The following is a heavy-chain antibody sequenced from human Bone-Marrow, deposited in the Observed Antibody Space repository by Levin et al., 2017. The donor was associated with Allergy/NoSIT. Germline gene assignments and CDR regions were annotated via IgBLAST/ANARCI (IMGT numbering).Heavy chain of an antibody. J-gene: IGHJ3*02. CDR1: GFTFSSYA. CDR3: ARVYNTYYDILTGYEGAFDN. D-gene: IGHD3-9*01. CDR2: ISYDGSNK. V-gene: IGHV3-30*04. Sequence: GGSLRLSCAASGFTFSSYAMHWVRQAPGKGLEWVAVISYDGSNKYYADSVKGRFTISRDNSKNTLYLQMNSLRAEDTAVYYCARVYNTYYDILTGYEGAFDNWGQGTMVTVSS.